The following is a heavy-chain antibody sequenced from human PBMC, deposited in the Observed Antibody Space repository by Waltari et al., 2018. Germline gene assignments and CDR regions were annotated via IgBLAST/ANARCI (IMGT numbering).Heavy chain of an antibody. Sequence: QVQLQESGPGLVKPSGPLTLTCAVSGGSISSSNWWSWVRQTPGKGLEWIGEVYHSGSTNYNPSLKSRGTISRDKSQNQFSLNLSSVTAADTAVYYCVSRLRGIDAFDIWGQGTRVTVSS. CDR3: VSRLRGIDAFDI. CDR1: GGSISSSNW. CDR2: VYHSGST. J-gene: IGHJ3*02. V-gene: IGHV4-4*02.